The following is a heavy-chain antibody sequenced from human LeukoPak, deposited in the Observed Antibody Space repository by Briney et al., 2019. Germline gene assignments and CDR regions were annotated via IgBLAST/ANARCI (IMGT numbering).Heavy chain of an antibody. Sequence: GGSLRLSCAASGFTFSSYGMHWVRQAPGKGLEWVAVIWYDGSRKYYADSAKGRFTISRDSSENTLYLQMNSLTAEDTAVYYCARDFSFYEDYWGQGTLVTVSS. D-gene: IGHD3-3*01. CDR3: ARDFSFYEDY. CDR2: IWYDGSRK. J-gene: IGHJ4*02. V-gene: IGHV3-33*01. CDR1: GFTFSSYG.